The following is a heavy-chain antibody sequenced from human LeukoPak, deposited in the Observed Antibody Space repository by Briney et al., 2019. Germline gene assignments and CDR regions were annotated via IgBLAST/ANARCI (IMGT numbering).Heavy chain of an antibody. CDR2: IYPGDSDT. CDR1: GYSFTSYC. CDR3: ASAYSGRSYYFDY. Sequence: SLMISCKGSGYSFTSYCIGWLRQLPGKDLVWMGVIYPGDSDTSYSPSFQGQVTISADTSISTAYLQWNSLKASDTPMYYCASAYSGRSYYFDYWGEGTVVAVSS. J-gene: IGHJ4*02. D-gene: IGHD6-13*01. V-gene: IGHV5-51*01.